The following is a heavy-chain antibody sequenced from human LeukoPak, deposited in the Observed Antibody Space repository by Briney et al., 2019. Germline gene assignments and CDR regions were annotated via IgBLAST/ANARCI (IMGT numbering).Heavy chain of an antibody. CDR1: GFIFSNSG. CDR2: ISSSSSTV. J-gene: IGHJ4*02. CDR3: ARVGAGYDSSGYEPSFDY. V-gene: IGHV3-48*01. D-gene: IGHD3-22*01. Sequence: PGGSLRLSCAASGFIFSNSGMNWVRQAPGKGLEWLSYISSSSSTVHYADSVTGRFTISRDNGKNSLSLQMNRLRVEDTAVYYCARVGAGYDSSGYEPSFDYWGQGTLVTASS.